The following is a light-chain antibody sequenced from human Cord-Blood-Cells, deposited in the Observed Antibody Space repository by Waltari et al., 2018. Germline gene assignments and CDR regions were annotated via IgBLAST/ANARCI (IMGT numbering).Light chain of an antibody. CDR3: CSYAGSSTWV. J-gene: IGLJ3*02. Sequence: QSALTQPASVSGSPGQXXXXXXXXXXXXVXXXNXXXWYQQHPGKAPKLMIYEGSKRPSGVSNRFSGSKSGNTASLTISGLQAGDEADYYCCSYAGSSTWVFGGGTKLTVL. CDR2: EGS. V-gene: IGLV2-23*01. CDR1: XXXVXXXNX.